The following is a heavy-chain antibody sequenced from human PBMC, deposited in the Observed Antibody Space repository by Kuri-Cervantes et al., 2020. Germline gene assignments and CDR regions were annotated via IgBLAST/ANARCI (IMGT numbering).Heavy chain of an antibody. Sequence: GSLRLSCTVSGGSISSVGFYWGWIRQSPGKGLEWIGSISYTGSTYYSPSLRSRVTISVDTSKKQFSLKLTSVTAADTAVYYCARGWHIVVVTATPFDYWGQGTLVTVSS. CDR2: ISYTGST. D-gene: IGHD2-21*02. V-gene: IGHV4-39*01. CDR1: GGSISSVGFY. CDR3: ARGWHIVVVTATPFDY. J-gene: IGHJ4*02.